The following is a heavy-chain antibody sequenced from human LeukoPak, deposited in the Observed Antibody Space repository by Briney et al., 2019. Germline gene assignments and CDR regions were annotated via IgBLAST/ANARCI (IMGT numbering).Heavy chain of an antibody. Sequence: GGSLRLSREASGFTGSNNYITWVRQAPGKGLEWVSIIYRDGATYYASSVKGRFIVSRDNSRHTVSLQMNSLRAEDTAVYYCTASVGSTWYSPDDYWGQGTLVTVSS. CDR3: TASVGSTWYSPDDY. D-gene: IGHD6-13*01. CDR1: GFTGSNNY. CDR2: IYRDGAT. J-gene: IGHJ4*02. V-gene: IGHV3-66*01.